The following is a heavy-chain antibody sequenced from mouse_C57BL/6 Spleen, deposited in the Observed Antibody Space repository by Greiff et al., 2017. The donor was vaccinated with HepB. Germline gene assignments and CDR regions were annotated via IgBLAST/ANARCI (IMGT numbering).Heavy chain of an antibody. CDR3: ARRVASYGYFDY. CDR2: IDPSDSYT. V-gene: IGHV1-69*01. CDR1: GYTFTSYW. D-gene: IGHD1-1*02. Sequence: VQLQESGAELVMPGASVKLSCKASGYTFTSYWMHWVKQRPGQGLEWIGEIDPSDSYTNYNQKFKGKSTLTVDKSSSTAYMQLSSLTSEDSAVYYCARRVASYGYFDYWGQGTTLTVSS. J-gene: IGHJ2*01.